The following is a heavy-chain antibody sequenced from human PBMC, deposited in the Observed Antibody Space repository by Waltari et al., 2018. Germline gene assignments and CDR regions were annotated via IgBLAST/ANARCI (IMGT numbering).Heavy chain of an antibody. D-gene: IGHD1-26*01. CDR1: GYTFTDYY. CDR2: VNPNSGCT. J-gene: IGHJ4*02. V-gene: IGHV1-2*02. CDR3: ARDGRVGASSPDY. Sequence: QVQLVQSGAEMKKPGASVKVSCKASGYTFTDYYMHWVRQAPGQGLEWMGWVNPNSGCTKYVQKFQGRVTMTRDTSISTAYMELSSLRSDDTAVYYCARDGRVGASSPDYWGQGTLVTVSS.